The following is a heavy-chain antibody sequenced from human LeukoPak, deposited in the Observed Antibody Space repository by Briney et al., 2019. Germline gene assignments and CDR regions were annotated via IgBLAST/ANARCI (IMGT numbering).Heavy chain of an antibody. CDR3: ARAGGYYDFWSGYYKKVHNWFDP. J-gene: IGHJ5*02. D-gene: IGHD3-3*01. CDR2: INHSGST. V-gene: IGHV4-34*01. CDR1: GGSISSYY. Sequence: SETLSLTCTVSGGSISSYYWSWIRQPPGKGLEWIGEINHSGSTNYNPSLKSRVTISVDTSKNQFSLKLSSVTAADTAVYYCARAGGYYDFWSGYYKKVHNWFDPWGQGTLVTVSS.